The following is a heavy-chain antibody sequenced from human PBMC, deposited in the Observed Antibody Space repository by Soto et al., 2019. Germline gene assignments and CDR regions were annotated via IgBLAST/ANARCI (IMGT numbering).Heavy chain of an antibody. CDR3: AKGHFYGSGTFLDY. Sequence: QPGGSLRLSCAASGFTFSSYAMSWVRQAPGKGLEWVSGIVGSGASTYYADSVRGRFTISRDNSKNTLYLQMNSLRAEDTAVYYCAKGHFYGSGTFLDYWGQGTLVTVSS. J-gene: IGHJ4*02. CDR2: IVGSGAST. D-gene: IGHD3-10*01. V-gene: IGHV3-23*01. CDR1: GFTFSSYA.